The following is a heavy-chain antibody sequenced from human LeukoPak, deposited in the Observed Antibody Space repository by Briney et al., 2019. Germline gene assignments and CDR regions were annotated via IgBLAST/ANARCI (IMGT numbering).Heavy chain of an antibody. J-gene: IGHJ6*02. V-gene: IGHV1-18*01. CDR2: ISAYNGNT. CDR1: GYTFPRYG. D-gene: IGHD6-19*01. Sequence: GASVKVSCKASGYTFPRYGISWVRQAPGQGLEWMAWISAYNGNTDYAQKLQGRVTMTTDTSTSTAYMELRSLRSDDTAVYYCAREYSSGSYYYYYGMDVWGQGTTVTVSS. CDR3: AREYSSGSYYYYYGMDV.